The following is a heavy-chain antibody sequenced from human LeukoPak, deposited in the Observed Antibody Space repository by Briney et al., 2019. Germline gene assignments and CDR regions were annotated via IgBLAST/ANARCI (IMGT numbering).Heavy chain of an antibody. Sequence: GGSLRLSCAASGFTFDNYAMHWVRQAPGKGLEWVAFIRWDRSSKCYADSVKGRFTISRDNSKNTLYLQMNSLRAEDTAVYYCERSPAVADQGLFFDYRGQGAHVSDSS. V-gene: IGHV3-30*02. CDR3: ERSPAVADQGLFFDY. CDR2: IRWDRSSK. CDR1: GFTFDNYA. J-gene: IGHJ4*02. D-gene: IGHD6-19*01.